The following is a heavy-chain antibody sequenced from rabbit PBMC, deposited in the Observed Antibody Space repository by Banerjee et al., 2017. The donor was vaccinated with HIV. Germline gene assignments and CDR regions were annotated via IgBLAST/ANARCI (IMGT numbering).Heavy chain of an antibody. CDR2: INTSSGNT. D-gene: IGHD6-1*01. V-gene: IGHV1S40*01. J-gene: IGHJ4*01. CDR1: AFSFSNKYV. CDR3: ARVSGGYGCYGWDGFNF. Sequence: TLTCTASAFSFSNKYVMCWVRQAPGKGLEWIACINTSSGNTVYASWAKGRFTISKTSSTTVTLQMTSLTAADTATYFCARVSGGYGCYGWDGFNFWGPGTLVTVS.